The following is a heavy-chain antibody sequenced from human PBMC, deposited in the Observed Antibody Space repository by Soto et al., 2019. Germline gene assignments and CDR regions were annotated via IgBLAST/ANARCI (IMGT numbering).Heavy chain of an antibody. CDR3: ARDHDNRSWYGYLDY. J-gene: IGHJ4*02. D-gene: IGHD6-13*01. Sequence: QVQLVESGGRVVQPGRSLRLSCAASGFTFNSNAMHWVRQAPGKGLEWVAVISFDGSDTFYGDSVKGRFTISRDNSENTLYLHMNSLRAEDTAVYYCARDHDNRSWYGYLDYWGQGTLVTVSS. V-gene: IGHV3-33*05. CDR2: ISFDGSDT. CDR1: GFTFNSNA.